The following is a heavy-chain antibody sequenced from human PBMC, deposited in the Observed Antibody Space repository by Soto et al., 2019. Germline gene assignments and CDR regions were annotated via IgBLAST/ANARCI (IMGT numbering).Heavy chain of an antibody. D-gene: IGHD6-13*01. V-gene: IGHV4-59*01. J-gene: IGHJ5*02. Sequence: SETLSLTCTVSGGSISSYYWSWLRQPPGKGLEWIGYIYYSGSTNYNPSLKSRVTISVDTSKNQFSLKLSSVTAADTAVYYCAGHHSCSWYWFDAWGQGTMVTVSS. CDR2: IYYSGST. CDR3: AGHHSCSWYWFDA. CDR1: GGSISSYY.